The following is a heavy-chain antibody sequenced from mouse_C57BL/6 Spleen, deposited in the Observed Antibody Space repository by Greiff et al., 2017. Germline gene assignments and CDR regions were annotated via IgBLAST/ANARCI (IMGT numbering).Heavy chain of an antibody. CDR2: IDPENGDT. Sequence: EVQLQESGAELVRPGASVKLSCTASGFNIKDDYMHWVKQRPEQGLEWIGWIDPENGDTEYASKFQGKATITADTSSNTAYLQLSSLTSEDTAVYYCTTLRGFAYWGPGTLGTVS. V-gene: IGHV14-4*01. CDR1: GFNIKDDY. J-gene: IGHJ3*01. CDR3: TTLRGFAY.